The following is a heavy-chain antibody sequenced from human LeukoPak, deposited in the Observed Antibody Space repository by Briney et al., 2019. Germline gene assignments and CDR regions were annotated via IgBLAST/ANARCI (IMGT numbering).Heavy chain of an antibody. CDR2: INPNSGVT. CDR1: GYSFIDYY. CDR3: ARVSLIYGSGSYYQSPLTY. V-gene: IGHV1-2*04. D-gene: IGHD3-10*01. J-gene: IGHJ4*02. Sequence: ASVKVSCKTSGYSFIDYYVHWVRQAPGQGLEWMGWINPNSGVTNCAQKFQAWVTTTRDTSISTAYMEFNRLRSGDTAIYYCARVSLIYGSGSYYQSPLTYWGRGALVTVS.